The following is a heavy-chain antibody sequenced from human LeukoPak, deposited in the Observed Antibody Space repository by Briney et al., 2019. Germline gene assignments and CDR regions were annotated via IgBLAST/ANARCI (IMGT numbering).Heavy chain of an antibody. CDR3: ARVDDLDAFDI. J-gene: IGHJ3*02. D-gene: IGHD2-2*03. CDR2: ISDDGSNK. V-gene: IGHV3-30*04. Sequence: PGRSLRLSYAASGFTFSNYAMHWVRQAPGKGLEWVAVISDDGSNKYYADSVKGRFTISRDNSKNTLYLQMNSLRPEDTAIYYCARVDDLDAFDIWGQGTMVTVSS. CDR1: GFTFSNYA.